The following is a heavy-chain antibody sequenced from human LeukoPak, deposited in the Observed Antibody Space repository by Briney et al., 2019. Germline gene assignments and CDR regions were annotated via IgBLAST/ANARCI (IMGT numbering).Heavy chain of an antibody. CDR1: GFTFSRNG. CDR3: AKTDVVATKGIDY. CDR2: ISFDGSNK. D-gene: IGHD5-12*01. Sequence: GGSLRLSCAASGFTFSRNGMHWVRQAPGKGLEWVAVISFDGSNKYYADSVKGRFTISRDNSKNTLHLQMNSLRAEDTAVYYCAKTDVVATKGIDYWGQGTLVTVSS. J-gene: IGHJ4*02. V-gene: IGHV3-30*18.